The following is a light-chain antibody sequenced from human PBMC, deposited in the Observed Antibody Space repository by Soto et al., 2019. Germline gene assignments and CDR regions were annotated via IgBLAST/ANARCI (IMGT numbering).Light chain of an antibody. CDR3: QQRSNWPGLT. CDR2: DAS. Sequence: IVLTQSPATLSLSPGERATLSCRASQSVSSYLAWYQQKPGQAPRLLIYDASNRATGIPARFSGSGSGTDFTLTISSLEPEDFAVYYCQQRSNWPGLTFGGGTKLEIK. V-gene: IGKV3-11*01. J-gene: IGKJ4*01. CDR1: QSVSSY.